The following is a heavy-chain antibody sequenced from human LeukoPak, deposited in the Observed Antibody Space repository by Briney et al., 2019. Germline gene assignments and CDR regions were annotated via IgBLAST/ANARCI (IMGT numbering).Heavy chain of an antibody. J-gene: IGHJ3*02. Sequence: SETLSLTCTVSGGSISSYYWSWIRQPAGKGLEWIGRIYTSGSTNYNPSLKSRVTMSVDTSKDQFSLKLSSVTAADTAVYYCARILAAAGTGAAFDIWGQGTMVIVSS. CDR1: GGSISSYY. CDR2: IYTSGST. CDR3: ARILAAAGTGAAFDI. V-gene: IGHV4-4*07. D-gene: IGHD6-13*01.